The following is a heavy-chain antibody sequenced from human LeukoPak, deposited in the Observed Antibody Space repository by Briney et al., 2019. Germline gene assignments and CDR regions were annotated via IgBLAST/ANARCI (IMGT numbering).Heavy chain of an antibody. CDR2: INPSGGST. CDR3: ARGGSVIVVVIDFHY. Sequence: ASVKVSCKASGYTFTSYYMHWVRQAPGQGLEWTGIINPSGGSTSYAQKFQGRVTMTRDTSTSTVYMELSSLRSEDTAVYYCARGGSVIVVVIDFHYWGQGTLVTVSS. D-gene: IGHD3-22*01. J-gene: IGHJ4*02. CDR1: GYTFTSYY. V-gene: IGHV1-46*01.